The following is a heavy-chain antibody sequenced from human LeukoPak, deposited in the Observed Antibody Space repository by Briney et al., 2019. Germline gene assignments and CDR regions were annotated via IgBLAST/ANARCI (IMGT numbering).Heavy chain of an antibody. CDR1: GFTFSSYG. J-gene: IGHJ4*02. V-gene: IGHV3-30*02. CDR2: IRYDGSNK. Sequence: GGSLRLSCAASGFTFSSYGMHWVRQAPGKGLEWVAFIRYDGSNKYYADSVKGRFTISRDNSKNTLYLQMNSLRAEDTAVYYCAKRQYYFDYWGQGTLVTVSS. CDR3: AKRQYYFDY.